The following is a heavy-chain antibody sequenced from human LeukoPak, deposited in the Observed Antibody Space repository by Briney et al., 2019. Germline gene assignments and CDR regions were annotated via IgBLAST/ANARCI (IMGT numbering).Heavy chain of an antibody. CDR1: GYSFTNFW. CDR2: INPSDSYT. Sequence: GESLMISCKGSGYSFTNFWISWVRQMPGKAPEWMGRINPSDSYTDYSPSFQGHVTISADKSISTAYLQWNTLKASDTAMYYCARQTGGYWGQGTLVTVSS. J-gene: IGHJ4*02. V-gene: IGHV5-10-1*01. D-gene: IGHD1-14*01. CDR3: ARQTGGY.